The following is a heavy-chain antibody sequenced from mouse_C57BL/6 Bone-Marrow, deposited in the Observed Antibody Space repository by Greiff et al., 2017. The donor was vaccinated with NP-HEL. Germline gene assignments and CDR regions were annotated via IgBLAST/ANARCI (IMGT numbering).Heavy chain of an antibody. Sequence: QVHVKQSGAELARPGASVKLSCKASGYTFTSYSISWVKQRTGQGLEWIGEFYPRSGNTYYNEKFKGKATLTADKSSSTAYMELRSLTSEDSAVYFCERRGYGYDGWLAYWGQGTLVTVSA. CDR1: GYTFTSYS. CDR2: FYPRSGNT. D-gene: IGHD2-2*01. V-gene: IGHV1-81*01. J-gene: IGHJ3*01. CDR3: ERRGYGYDGWLAY.